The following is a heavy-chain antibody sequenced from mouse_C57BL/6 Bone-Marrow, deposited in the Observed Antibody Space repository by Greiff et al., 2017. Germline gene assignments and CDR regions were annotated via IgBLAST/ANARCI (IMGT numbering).Heavy chain of an antibody. Sequence: QVQLQQPGAELVMPGASVKLSCRASGYTFTSYWMHWVKQRPGQGLEWIGEIDPSDSYTNYNQKFKGKSTLTVDKSSSPAYMQLSSLTSEDSAVYYCAREDYGNFDVWGTGTTVTVSS. CDR3: AREDYGNFDV. J-gene: IGHJ1*03. V-gene: IGHV1-69*01. CDR1: GYTFTSYW. CDR2: IDPSDSYT. D-gene: IGHD1-1*01.